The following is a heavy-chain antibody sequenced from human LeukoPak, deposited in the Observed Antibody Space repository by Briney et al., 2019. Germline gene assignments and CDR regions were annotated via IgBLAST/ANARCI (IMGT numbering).Heavy chain of an antibody. Sequence: GGSLRLSCAASGFTFSNYIMNWVRPAPGKGLEWVSYISRSSTTIYYADSVKGRFTISRDNAKKSLYLQMNSLRAEDTAVYYCANSPYSSSLLDYWGHGTLVTVFS. V-gene: IGHV3-48*01. CDR3: ANSPYSSSLLDY. CDR1: GFTFSNYI. D-gene: IGHD6-13*01. CDR2: ISRSSTTI. J-gene: IGHJ4*01.